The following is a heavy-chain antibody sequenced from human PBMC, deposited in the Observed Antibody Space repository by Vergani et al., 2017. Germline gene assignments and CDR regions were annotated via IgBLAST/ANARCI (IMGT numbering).Heavy chain of an antibody. CDR2: IESDGSIT. CDR1: GFSFNSYW. D-gene: IGHD3-10*01. CDR3: ARDRYYLGSGSYPYFYYYGLDV. V-gene: IGHV3-74*03. Sequence: DVHLAESGGGFFQPGGSLRLSCSASGFSFNSYWMHWVRQVPGKGLLWVSRIESDGSITAYADSVKGRFTISRDNAQNTLYLQMNSLRVEDTGVYYCARDRYYLGSGSYPYFYYYGLDVWGQGTAVTVSS. J-gene: IGHJ6*02.